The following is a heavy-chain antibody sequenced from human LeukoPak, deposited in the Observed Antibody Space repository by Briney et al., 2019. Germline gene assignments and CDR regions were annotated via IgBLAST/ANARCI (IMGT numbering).Heavy chain of an antibody. V-gene: IGHV3-30*02. CDR1: GSTFSSYG. CDR2: IRYDGSNK. Sequence: QPGGSLRLSCAASGSTFSSYGMHSVRQAPGKGLEWVAFIRYDGSNKYYADSVKGRFTISRDNSKNTLYLQMNSLRAEDTAVYYRAKGPGGYSSGWYFDYWGQGTLVSVSS. D-gene: IGHD6-19*01. CDR3: AKGPGGYSSGWYFDY. J-gene: IGHJ4*02.